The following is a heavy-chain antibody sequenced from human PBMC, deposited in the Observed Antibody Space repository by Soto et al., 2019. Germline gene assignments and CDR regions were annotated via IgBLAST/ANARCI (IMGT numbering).Heavy chain of an antibody. CDR1: GGSISSGDYY. D-gene: IGHD2-2*01. CDR3: ARVVRCWSSPSCRGRNWCDP. J-gene: IGHJ5*02. Sequence: QVQLQESGPGLVEPSQTLSLTCSVSGGSISSGDYYWSWIRQPPGKGLEWIGYMFYVGATYYNPSLKSRVTISVDTSKNQVSMKLSSVTAADTAVYHGARVVRCWSSPSCRGRNWCDPGGQGTLVTVTS. CDR2: MFYVGAT. V-gene: IGHV4-30-4*01.